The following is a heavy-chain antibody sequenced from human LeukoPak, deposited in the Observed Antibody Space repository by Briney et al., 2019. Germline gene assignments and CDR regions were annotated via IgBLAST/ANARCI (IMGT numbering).Heavy chain of an antibody. J-gene: IGHJ4*02. CDR1: GYSISSGYY. D-gene: IGHD3-10*01. V-gene: IGHV4-38-2*02. CDR3: ARGGDPKMGRGAYSY. CDR2: IYHSGST. Sequence: SETLSLTCTVSGYSISSGYYWGWIRQPPGKGLEWIGSIYHSGSTYYNPSLKSRVTISVDKSKNQFSLKLSSVTAADTAVYYCARGGDPKMGRGAYSYWGQGTLVTVSS.